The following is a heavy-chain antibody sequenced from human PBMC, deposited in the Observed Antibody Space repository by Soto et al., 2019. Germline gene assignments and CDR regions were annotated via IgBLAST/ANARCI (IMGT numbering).Heavy chain of an antibody. CDR2: INAGNVNT. V-gene: IGHV1-3*01. Sequence: ASVKVSCKASGYTFTSYAMHWVRQAPGQRLEWMGWINAGNVNTKYSQKFQGRVTITRDTSASTAYMELSSLRSEDTAVYYCARINDRGYDFWSPPQDAFDIWGQGTMVTVS. J-gene: IGHJ3*02. CDR3: ARINDRGYDFWSPPQDAFDI. CDR1: GYTFTSYA. D-gene: IGHD3-3*01.